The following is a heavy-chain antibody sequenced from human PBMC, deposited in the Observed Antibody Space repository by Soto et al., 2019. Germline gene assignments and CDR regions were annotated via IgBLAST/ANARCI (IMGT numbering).Heavy chain of an antibody. CDR3: ARGAHGSGYAVY. V-gene: IGHV1-18*01. CDR2: ISGYNGNT. CDR1: GYVFTTYG. D-gene: IGHD3-3*01. Sequence: SVKVSCETSGYVFTTYGVNWVRQAPGQGLEWMGWISGYNGNTNYPQKFQGRVTMTTDTSRSTAYMELRSLTLEDTAVYYCARGAHGSGYAVYWGQGTLVTVSS. J-gene: IGHJ4*02.